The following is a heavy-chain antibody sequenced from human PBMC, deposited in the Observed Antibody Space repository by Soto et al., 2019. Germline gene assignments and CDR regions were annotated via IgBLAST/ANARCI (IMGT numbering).Heavy chain of an antibody. J-gene: IGHJ4*02. CDR2: ISRSGDST. Sequence: EVQLLESGGGLVQPGGSLRLSCAASGFTFRSYVMSWVRQAPGKVLEWVSSISRSGDSTYYADSVKGRFTISRDNSKNTLYLQMHSLRAEDTAVYYCAKGSGIDYWGQGTLVTVSS. V-gene: IGHV3-23*01. CDR3: AKGSGIDY. CDR1: GFTFRSYV.